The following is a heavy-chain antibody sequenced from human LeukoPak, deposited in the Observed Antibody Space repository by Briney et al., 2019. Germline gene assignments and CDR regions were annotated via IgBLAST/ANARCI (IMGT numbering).Heavy chain of an antibody. J-gene: IGHJ5*02. CDR2: ISYDGSKK. V-gene: IGHV3-30-3*01. Sequence: GRSLRLSCAASGFTFSSYAMHWVRQAPGKGLEWVAVISYDGSKKYHADSVKGRFTISRDNSKNTLYLQMNSLRAEDSAVYYCARGLPLTGTTEFGWFDPWGQGTLVTVSS. CDR3: ARGLPLTGTTEFGWFDP. D-gene: IGHD1-7*01. CDR1: GFTFSSYA.